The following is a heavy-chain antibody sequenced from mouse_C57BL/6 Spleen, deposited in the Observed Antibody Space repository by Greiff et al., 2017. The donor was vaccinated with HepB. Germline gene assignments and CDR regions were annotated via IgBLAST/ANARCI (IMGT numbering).Heavy chain of an antibody. CDR2: IDPSDSET. Sequence: VQLQQPGAELVRPGSSVKLSCKASGFNFTSYWMHWVKQRPIQGLEWIGKIDPSDSETHYNQKFKDKATLTVDKSSRTAYMQLSSRTSEDSAVYYCARDGNYPFAYWGQGTLVTVSA. D-gene: IGHD2-1*01. CDR3: ARDGNYPFAY. CDR1: GFNFTSYW. V-gene: IGHV1-52*01. J-gene: IGHJ3*01.